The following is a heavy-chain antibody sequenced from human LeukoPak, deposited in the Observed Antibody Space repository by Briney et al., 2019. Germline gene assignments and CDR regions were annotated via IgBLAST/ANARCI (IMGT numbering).Heavy chain of an antibody. J-gene: IGHJ4*02. CDR3: ARGLYGSGTYTFDY. D-gene: IGHD3-10*01. CDR1: GFTFSTYG. V-gene: IGHV3-48*04. CDR2: FSGTSSRI. Sequence: GGSLKLSCAASGFTFSTYGMNWVRQAPGKGLEWASYFSGTSSRIYYAESVQGRFTISRDDAKNSLYLQMISLRAEDTAVYYCARGLYGSGTYTFDYWGQGTLVTVSS.